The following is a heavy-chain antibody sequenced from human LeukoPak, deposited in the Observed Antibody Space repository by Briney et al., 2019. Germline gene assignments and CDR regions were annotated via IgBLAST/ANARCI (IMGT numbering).Heavy chain of an antibody. CDR3: ARHRRYYGSGSYYSDFDS. CDR2: IYYSGNT. CDR1: GDSISSSNSY. D-gene: IGHD3-10*01. J-gene: IGHJ4*02. V-gene: IGHV4-39*01. Sequence: SETLSLTCTVSGDSISSSNSYWGWIRQPPGKGLEWIGSIYYSGNTYYNASLKSRVTISADMSKNYFSLRLSSVTAADTATYYCARHRRYYGSGSYYSDFDSWGQGILVTVSS.